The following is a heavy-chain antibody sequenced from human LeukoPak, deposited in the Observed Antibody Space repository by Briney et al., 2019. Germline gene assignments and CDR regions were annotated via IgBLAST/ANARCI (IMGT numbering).Heavy chain of an antibody. CDR2: IYTSGST. CDR1: GGSISSYY. J-gene: IGHJ4*02. Sequence: SETLSLTCTVSGGSISSYYWSWIRQPAGKXLEWIGRIYTSGSTNYNPSLKSRVTMSVDTSKNQFSLKLSSVTAAETAVYYCARDSPVLYYDFWSGYPTGPFDYWGQGTLVTVSS. CDR3: ARDSPVLYYDFWSGYPTGPFDY. V-gene: IGHV4-4*07. D-gene: IGHD3-3*01.